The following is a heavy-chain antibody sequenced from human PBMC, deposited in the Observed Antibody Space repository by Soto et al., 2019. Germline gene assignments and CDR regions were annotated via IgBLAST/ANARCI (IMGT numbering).Heavy chain of an antibody. CDR2: IYYSGST. CDR3: ARPRSERDDAFDI. CDR1: GGSISSSSYY. Sequence: QLQLQESGPGLVKPSETLSLTCTVSGGSISSSSYYWGWIRQPPGKGLEWIGSIYYSGSTYYNPSRNSRVTISVDTSKNQFSLKLSSVTAADTAVYYCARPRSERDDAFDIWGQGTMVTVSS. J-gene: IGHJ3*02. V-gene: IGHV4-39*01. D-gene: IGHD1-1*01.